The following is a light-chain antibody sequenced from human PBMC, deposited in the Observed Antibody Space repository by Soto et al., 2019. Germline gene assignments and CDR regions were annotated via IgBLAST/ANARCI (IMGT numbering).Light chain of an antibody. CDR1: QDISNY. CDR2: AAS. J-gene: IGKJ3*01. Sequence: DIQMTQSPSSLSAFVGDRVTITCRASQDISNYLTWYQHKPGKVPKLLIYAASTLQSGVPSRFSGSGSGTDFTLTISSLQPEDVATYYCQKYNRDLFTFGPGTKVDIK. CDR3: QKYNRDLFT. V-gene: IGKV1-27*01.